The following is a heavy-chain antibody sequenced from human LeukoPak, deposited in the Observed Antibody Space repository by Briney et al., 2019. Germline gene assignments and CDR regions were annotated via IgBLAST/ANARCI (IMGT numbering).Heavy chain of an antibody. CDR2: MSTNNDIT. CDR1: GYTFTSYY. Sequence: GASVKVSCKASGYTFTSYYMHWVRQAPGQGLEWMGWMSTNNDITGYAQKFQGRVTMTRSTSMSTAYMELSSLRSEDTAVYYCARPRSAYYDSSGFYIWGQGSLVTVSS. V-gene: IGHV1-8*02. J-gene: IGHJ4*02. D-gene: IGHD3-22*01. CDR3: ARPRSAYYDSSGFYI.